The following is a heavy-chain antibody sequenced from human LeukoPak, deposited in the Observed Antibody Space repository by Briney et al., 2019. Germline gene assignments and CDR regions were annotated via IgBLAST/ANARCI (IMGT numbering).Heavy chain of an antibody. CDR1: GVSISSGDYY. D-gene: IGHD3-22*01. CDR3: ARPYYYDSRIDP. V-gene: IGHV4-30-4*01. J-gene: IGHJ5*02. CDR2: TYYSGST. Sequence: SETLSLTCTVSGVSISSGDYYWSWIRQPPGKGLEWNGYTYYSGSTYYNPSLKSRVTISVDTSKNQFSLKLSSVTAADTAVYYCARPYYYDSRIDPWGQGTRVTVSS.